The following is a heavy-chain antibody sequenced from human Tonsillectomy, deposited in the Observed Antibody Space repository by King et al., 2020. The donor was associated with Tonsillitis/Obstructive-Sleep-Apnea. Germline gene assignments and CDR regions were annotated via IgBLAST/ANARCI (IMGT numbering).Heavy chain of an antibody. CDR3: GTIHIGDVFWSGYFAYVTACDY. CDR2: ISGSGGST. CDR1: GFTFSSYA. D-gene: IGHD3-3*01. Sequence: VQLVESGGGLVQPGGSLRLSCAASGFTFSSYAMSWVRQAPGKGLEWVSAISGSGGSTYYADSVKGRFTISRDNSKNTLYLQMNSLRDEDTAVYYCGTIHIGDVFWSGYFAYVTACDYRGQGTLVTVSS. V-gene: IGHV3-23*04. J-gene: IGHJ4*02.